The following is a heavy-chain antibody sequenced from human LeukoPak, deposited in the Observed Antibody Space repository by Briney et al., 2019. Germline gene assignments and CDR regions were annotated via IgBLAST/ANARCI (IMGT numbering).Heavy chain of an antibody. J-gene: IGHJ4*02. D-gene: IGHD2-15*01. CDR3: ARDRSECSGGSCYSGGFDY. Sequence: PGGSLRLSCAPYGFTVSSNNMSSVRQARGKGLGWVSVIYSGGSTYYADPVKGRLTTSRDNSKNTLYLQMNSLRAGDTAVYYCARDRSECSGGSCYSGGFDYWGQGTLVTVSS. CDR2: IYSGGST. V-gene: IGHV3-53*01. CDR1: GFTVSSNN.